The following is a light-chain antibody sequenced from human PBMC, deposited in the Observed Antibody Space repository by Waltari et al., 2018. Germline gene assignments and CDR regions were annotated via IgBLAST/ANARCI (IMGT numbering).Light chain of an antibody. CDR3: QQYGSPPYT. V-gene: IGKV3-20*01. CDR1: QSVSASF. CDR2: GAS. Sequence: EIVLTQSPGTLSLSPGERATPSCRASQSVSASFLAWYQQKPGQAPRLLISGASTRATGIPDRFSGSGSGTDFTLTINRLEPEDFALYYCQQYGSPPYTFGQGTRLEIK. J-gene: IGKJ2*01.